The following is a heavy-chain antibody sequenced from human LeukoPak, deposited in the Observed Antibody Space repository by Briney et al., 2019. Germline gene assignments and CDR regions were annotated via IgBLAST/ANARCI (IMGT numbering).Heavy chain of an antibody. V-gene: IGHV4-39*01. D-gene: IGHD6-13*01. Sequence: PSETLSLTCTVSGCSISSSSYYWGWIRQPPGKGLEWIGSIYYSGSTYYNPSLKSRVTISVDTSKNQFSLKLSSVTAADTAVYYCARHLYSSSMYGWFDPWGQGTLVTVSS. CDR3: ARHLYSSSMYGWFDP. CDR2: IYYSGST. CDR1: GCSISSSSYY. J-gene: IGHJ5*02.